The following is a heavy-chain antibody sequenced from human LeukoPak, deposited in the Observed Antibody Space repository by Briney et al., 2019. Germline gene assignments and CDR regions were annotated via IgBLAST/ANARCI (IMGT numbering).Heavy chain of an antibody. V-gene: IGHV3-23*01. D-gene: IGHD1-7*01. CDR1: GFTFSSYA. CDR2: ISGSGGST. J-gene: IGHJ4*02. Sequence: GGSLRLSCAASGFTFSSYAMSWVRQAPGKGLGWVSAISGSGGSTYYADSVKGRFTISRDNSKNTLYLQMNSLRAEDTAVYYCAKVTELRDGFDYWGQGTLVTVSS. CDR3: AKVTELRDGFDY.